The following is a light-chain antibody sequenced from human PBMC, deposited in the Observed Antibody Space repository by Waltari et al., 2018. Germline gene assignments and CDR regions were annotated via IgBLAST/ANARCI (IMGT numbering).Light chain of an antibody. CDR1: QSVSSN. CDR2: GAS. V-gene: IGKV3-15*01. J-gene: IGKJ1*01. Sequence: EVLLTQSPATLSVSPGDIVTLSCRASQSVSSNLAWYQQKPGQAPRLLIYGASTRATGIPARFSGSGSGTEFTLTISSIQSEDFVLYYCQQYNDWPPWTFGQGTKVEIK. CDR3: QQYNDWPPWT.